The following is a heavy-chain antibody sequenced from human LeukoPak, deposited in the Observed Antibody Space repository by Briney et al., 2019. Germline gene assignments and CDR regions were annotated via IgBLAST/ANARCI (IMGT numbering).Heavy chain of an antibody. CDR1: GFNFRSHD. CDR3: AKSLYPDAYDI. D-gene: IGHD2-8*01. CDR2: VRFDGSDK. J-gene: IGHJ3*02. V-gene: IGHV3-30*02. Sequence: PGGSLRLSCAASGFNFRSHDMHWVRQAPGKGLEWVTFVRFDGSDKKYADSVKGRFTISRDNSKNTLSLQMISLRAEDTAVYYCAKSLYPDAYDIWGQGTMVTVS.